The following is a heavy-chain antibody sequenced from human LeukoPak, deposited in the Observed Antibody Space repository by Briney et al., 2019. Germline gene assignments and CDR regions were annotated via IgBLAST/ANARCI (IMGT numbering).Heavy chain of an antibody. CDR3: ARSYYDSGGSKFPLDY. J-gene: IGHJ4*02. V-gene: IGHV4-39*01. D-gene: IGHD3-22*01. CDR1: GGSISSSSYY. CDR2: IYYSGST. Sequence: SETLSLTCTVSGGSISSSSYYWGWIRQPPGKGLEWIGSIYYSGSTYYNPSLKSRVTISVDTSKNQFSLKLSSVTAADTAVYYCARSYYDSGGSKFPLDYGGQGTLAPVPS.